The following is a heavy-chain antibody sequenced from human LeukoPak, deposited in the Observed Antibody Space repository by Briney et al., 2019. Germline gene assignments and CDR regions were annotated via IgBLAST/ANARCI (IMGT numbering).Heavy chain of an antibody. CDR2: IWYDGSNK. Sequence: GGSLRLSCAASGFTFSGSSMHWVRQAPGKGLEWVAVIWYDGSNKNHVDSVKGRFTISRDNPKNTLYLQMNSLRAEDTAVYYCTRGKNFRADAFDIWGQGTMVTVSS. CDR1: GFTFSGSS. D-gene: IGHD2/OR15-2a*01. V-gene: IGHV3-33*01. J-gene: IGHJ3*02. CDR3: TRGKNFRADAFDI.